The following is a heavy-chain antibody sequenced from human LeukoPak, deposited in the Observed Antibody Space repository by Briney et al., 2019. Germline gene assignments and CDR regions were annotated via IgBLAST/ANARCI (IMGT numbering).Heavy chain of an antibody. CDR3: ARDNGGWFDS. Sequence: GGSLRLSCVASEFISSDYWMSWVRQAPGKGLEWVANIKQGGREEKYVGSVKGRFAISRDDAKSTLYLQMDSLSGDDTAVYFCARDNGGWFDSWGRGTLVTVSS. V-gene: IGHV3-7*03. CDR2: IKQGGREE. CDR1: EFISSDYW. J-gene: IGHJ5*01. D-gene: IGHD3-10*01.